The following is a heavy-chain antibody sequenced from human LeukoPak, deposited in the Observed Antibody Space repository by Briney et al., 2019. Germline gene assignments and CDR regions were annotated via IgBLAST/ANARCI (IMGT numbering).Heavy chain of an antibody. Sequence: GGSLRLSCAASGFTFSSYSMNWVRQAPGKGLVWVSSISSSSSYIYYADSVKGRFTISRDNAKNSLYLQMNSLRAEDTAVYYCARARGRGYYYGSGSSYYYGMDVWGQGTTVTVSS. J-gene: IGHJ6*02. CDR2: ISSSSSYI. CDR1: GFTFSSYS. CDR3: ARARGRGYYYGSGSSYYYGMDV. V-gene: IGHV3-21*01. D-gene: IGHD3-10*01.